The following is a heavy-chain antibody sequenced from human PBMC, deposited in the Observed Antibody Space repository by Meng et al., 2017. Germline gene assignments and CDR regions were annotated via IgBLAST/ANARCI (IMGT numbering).Heavy chain of an antibody. CDR1: GYTFTGYY. CDR2: INPNSGGT. D-gene: IGHD3-10*01. Sequence: QVQLVQYGAEVKKPGASVKVSCKASGYTFTGYYMHWVRQAPGQGLEWMGRINPNSGGTNYAQKFQGRVTVTRDTSISTAYMELSRLRSDDTAVYYCARDYGSGRIILHFDYWGQGTLVTVSS. J-gene: IGHJ4*02. CDR3: ARDYGSGRIILHFDY. V-gene: IGHV1-2*06.